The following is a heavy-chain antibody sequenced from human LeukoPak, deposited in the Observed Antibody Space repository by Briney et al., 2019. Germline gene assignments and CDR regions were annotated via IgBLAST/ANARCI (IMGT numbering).Heavy chain of an antibody. CDR3: ARRGAARRYDGLDV. CDR2: IYYTGST. J-gene: IGHJ6*02. Sequence: PSETLSLTCTVSGGXISSYHCSWIRQPPGKGLEWIGYIYYTGSTSYNPSLRSRVSISLDTSNNQFSLNLSSVTAADTAIYYCARRGAARRYDGLDVWGHGTTVTVSS. D-gene: IGHD6-6*01. CDR1: GGXISSYH. V-gene: IGHV4-59*08.